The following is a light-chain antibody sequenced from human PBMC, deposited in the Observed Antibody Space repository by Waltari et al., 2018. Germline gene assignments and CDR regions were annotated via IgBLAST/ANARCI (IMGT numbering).Light chain of an antibody. Sequence: DIQLTQSPSTLPASVGDRVTITCRASQSVSNWLAWYQQKPGKAPKLLIYRASILESGVPSSFSGSGSGTEFTLTISSLQPEDFATYFCQHYNSYPLTFGGGTKVDI. CDR3: QHYNSYPLT. V-gene: IGKV1-5*03. CDR1: QSVSNW. J-gene: IGKJ4*01. CDR2: RAS.